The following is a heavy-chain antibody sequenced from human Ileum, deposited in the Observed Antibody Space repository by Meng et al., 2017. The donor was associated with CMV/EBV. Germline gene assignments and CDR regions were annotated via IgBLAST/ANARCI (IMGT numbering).Heavy chain of an antibody. CDR3: ARGTGTFGY. V-gene: IGHV4-39*07. CDR1: GGSISTRDYY. D-gene: IGHD1-7*01. Sequence: SETLSLTCTVSGGSISTRDYYWNWIRQPPGKGLEWIGTIHYRGSTSYNPSLKSRLTTSVDTSKNQFSLKLSSVTAADTAVYYCARGTGTFGYWGQGTLVTVSS. CDR2: IHYRGST. J-gene: IGHJ4*02.